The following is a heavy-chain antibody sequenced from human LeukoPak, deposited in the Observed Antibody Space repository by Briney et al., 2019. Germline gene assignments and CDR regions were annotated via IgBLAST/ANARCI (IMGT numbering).Heavy chain of an antibody. CDR1: GGSFSGYY. J-gene: IGHJ5*02. Sequence: AETLSLTCAVYGGSFSGYYWSWVRQPPGEGREWIGEINHSGSTNYNPPLKSRVTISVDTSKNLFSLKLSSVTAADTAVYYCARGLSSSSASNWFDPWGQGTLVTVSS. CDR3: ARGLSSSSASNWFDP. V-gene: IGHV4-34*01. D-gene: IGHD6-6*01. CDR2: INHSGST.